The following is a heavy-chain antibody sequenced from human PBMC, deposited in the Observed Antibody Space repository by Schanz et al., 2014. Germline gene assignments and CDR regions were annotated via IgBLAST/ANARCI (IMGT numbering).Heavy chain of an antibody. CDR2: ITGSGAT. CDR1: GFTFRVFA. Sequence: EVQLVESGGGLVQPGGSLKLSCAASGFTFRVFAMNWVRQAPGKGLEWVSIITGSGATYYADSVKGRFTISRDNLKNTVYLQMNSLRAGDTAVYYCAKDGRLPYYGTGSDFDYWGQGTLVAVSS. V-gene: IGHV3-23*04. J-gene: IGHJ4*02. D-gene: IGHD3-22*01. CDR3: AKDGRLPYYGTGSDFDY.